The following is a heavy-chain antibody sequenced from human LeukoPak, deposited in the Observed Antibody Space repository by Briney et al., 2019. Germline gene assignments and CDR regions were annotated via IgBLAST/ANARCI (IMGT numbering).Heavy chain of an antibody. CDR3: AKGGSDWYGWFVDH. Sequence: GGSLRLSCAASGFSYRNYAMTWVRQAPGKGLEWVSALSGSGDNTYYADSVKGRFTISRDNSKNTLSLQMHSLRAEDTAVYYCAKGGSDWYGWFVDHWGQGALVTVSS. V-gene: IGHV3-23*01. D-gene: IGHD6-19*01. CDR1: GFSYRNYA. CDR2: LSGSGDNT. J-gene: IGHJ4*02.